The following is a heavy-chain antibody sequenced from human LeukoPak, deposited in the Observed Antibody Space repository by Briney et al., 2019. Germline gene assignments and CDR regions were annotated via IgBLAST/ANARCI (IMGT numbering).Heavy chain of an antibody. CDR3: ARGGDEDTAMVSFYY. CDR1: GYTFTSYY. CDR2: INPSGGST. J-gene: IGHJ4*02. V-gene: IGHV1-46*01. D-gene: IGHD5-18*01. Sequence: ASVRVSCKASGYTFTSYYMHWVRQAPGQGLEWMGIINPSGGSTSYAQKFQGRVTMTRDTSTSTVYMELSSLRSEDTAVYYCARGGDEDTAMVSFYYWGQGTLVTVSS.